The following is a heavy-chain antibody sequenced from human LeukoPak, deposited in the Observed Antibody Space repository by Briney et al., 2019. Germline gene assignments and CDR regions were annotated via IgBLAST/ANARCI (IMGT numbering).Heavy chain of an antibody. J-gene: IGHJ4*02. CDR3: ARTPLYSDSSGYYYMTSYYFDY. CDR2: INPNSGGT. D-gene: IGHD3-22*01. CDR1: GYTFTGYY. V-gene: IGHV1-2*02. Sequence: RASVKVSCKASGYTFTGYYMNWVRQAPGQGLEWMGWINPNSGGTNYAQKFQGRVTMTRDTSISTAYMELSRLRSDDTAVYYCARTPLYSDSSGYYYMTSYYFDYWGQGTLVTVSS.